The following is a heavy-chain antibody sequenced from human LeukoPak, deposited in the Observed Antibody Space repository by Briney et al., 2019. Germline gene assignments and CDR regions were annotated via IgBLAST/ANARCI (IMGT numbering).Heavy chain of an antibody. D-gene: IGHD2-8*01. V-gene: IGHV3-33*01. CDR1: GLTFSSYG. CDR2: IWYDGSTT. Sequence: GGSLRLSWAGPGLTFSSYGMHWVRQAPGKGREGVAVIWYDGSTTYYADSVKGRFTISRDNSKNTLYLQMNSLRAEDTAVYYCAREGVFRDINWFDPWGQGTLVTVSS. J-gene: IGHJ5*02. CDR3: AREGVFRDINWFDP.